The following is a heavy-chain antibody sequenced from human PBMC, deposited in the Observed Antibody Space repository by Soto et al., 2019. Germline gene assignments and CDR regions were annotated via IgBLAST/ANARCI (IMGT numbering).Heavy chain of an antibody. CDR1: GFTFSNYA. V-gene: IGHV3-23*01. Sequence: VQLLESGGGLVQPGGSLRLSCAASGFTFSNYAMRWFRQAPGKGLEWLSALNGSGGSTYYADAVKGRFTVSRDNSKNTLYLQMNSLRAEDTAVYYCANDQGPNVLRFLECLSMGDWFDPWGQGTLVTVSS. J-gene: IGHJ5*02. D-gene: IGHD3-3*01. CDR3: ANDQGPNVLRFLECLSMGDWFDP. CDR2: LNGSGGST.